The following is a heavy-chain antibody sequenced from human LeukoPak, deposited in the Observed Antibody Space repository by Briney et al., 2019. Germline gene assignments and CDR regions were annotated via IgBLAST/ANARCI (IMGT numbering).Heavy chain of an antibody. J-gene: IGHJ4*02. Sequence: EASVKVSCKASGGTFSSYAISWVRQAPGQGLEWMGGIIPIFGTANYAQKFQGRVTITADESTSTAYMELSSLRSEDTAVYYCARRVMTTVTTIVDYWGQGTLVTVSS. V-gene: IGHV1-69*13. CDR2: IIPIFGTA. CDR3: ARRVMTTVTTIVDY. D-gene: IGHD4-11*01. CDR1: GGTFSSYA.